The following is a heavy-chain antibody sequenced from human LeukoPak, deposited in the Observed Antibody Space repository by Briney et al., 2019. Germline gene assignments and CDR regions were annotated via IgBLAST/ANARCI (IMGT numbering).Heavy chain of an antibody. CDR2: IYPNSGNT. D-gene: IGHD1-14*01. CDR3: ARRGRDRRAYMDV. V-gene: IGHV1-8*01. CDR1: GYTFTSYD. J-gene: IGHJ6*03. Sequence: ASXKVSCKASGYTFTSYDINWVRQATGQGLEWMGWIYPNSGNTRYPQTFQRRVTMTRNTSISTAYMELSSLRSEDTAVYYCARRGRDRRAYMDVWGKGTTVTVSS.